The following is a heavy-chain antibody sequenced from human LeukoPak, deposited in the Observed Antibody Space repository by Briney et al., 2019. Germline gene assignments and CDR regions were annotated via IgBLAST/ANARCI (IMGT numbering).Heavy chain of an antibody. CDR1: SGSISGYY. D-gene: IGHD3-10*01. CDR2: INHSGST. J-gene: IGHJ6*03. Sequence: PSETLSLTCTVSSGSISGYYWSWIRQPPGKGLEWIGEINHSGSTNYNPSLKSRVTISVDTSKNQFSLKLSSVTAADTAVYYCARRYYGSGSFYYYYYYMDVWGKGTTVTISS. CDR3: ARRYYGSGSFYYYYYYMDV. V-gene: IGHV4-34*01.